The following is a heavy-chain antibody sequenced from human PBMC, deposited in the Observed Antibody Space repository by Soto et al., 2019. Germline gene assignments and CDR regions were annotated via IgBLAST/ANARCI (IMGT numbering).Heavy chain of an antibody. CDR1: GGTFSSYA. CDR2: IIPIFGTA. D-gene: IGHD6-13*01. Sequence: GASVKVSCKASGGTFSSYAISWVRQAPGQGLEWMGGIIPIFGTANYAQKFQGRVTITADESTSTAYMELSSLRSEDTAVYYCARALIAAAGSLGDWFDPWGQGTLVTVSS. CDR3: ARALIAAAGSLGDWFDP. V-gene: IGHV1-69*13. J-gene: IGHJ5*02.